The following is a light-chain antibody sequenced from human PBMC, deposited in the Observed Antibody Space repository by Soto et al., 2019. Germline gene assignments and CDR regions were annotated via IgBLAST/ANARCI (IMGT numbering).Light chain of an antibody. CDR1: SIDVCAHNF. CDR2: EVS. Sequence: QSVLPQPAYVSGSPGQSITISCTGTSIDVCAHNFVSWYQQHPGKAPKLIFYEVSNRPPGLSDRFSGSKSGTTASLTISGLQAEDEADYFCSSYTTNKTLLFGGGTK. CDR3: SSYTTNKTLL. V-gene: IGLV2-14*01. J-gene: IGLJ2*01.